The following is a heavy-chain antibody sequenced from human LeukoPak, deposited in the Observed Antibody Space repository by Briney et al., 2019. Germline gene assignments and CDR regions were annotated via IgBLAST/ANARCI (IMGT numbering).Heavy chain of an antibody. CDR3: AKGSDGDYGRPLDY. V-gene: IGHV3-23*01. J-gene: IGHJ4*02. D-gene: IGHD4-17*01. Sequence: GGSLRLSCAASGFTFSNYAMSWVRQGPGEGVEWVSAISGSGSYTYSADSVKGRFPISRDNSKNTLYLQMNSLRAEDTAVYYCAKGSDGDYGRPLDYWGQGTLVTVSS. CDR2: ISGSGSYT. CDR1: GFTFSNYA.